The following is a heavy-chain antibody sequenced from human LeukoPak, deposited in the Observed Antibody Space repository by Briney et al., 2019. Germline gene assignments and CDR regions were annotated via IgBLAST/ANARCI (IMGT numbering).Heavy chain of an antibody. CDR3: ASRATNGGGYY. J-gene: IGHJ4*02. CDR2: ISSSSSTI. Sequence: GGSLRLSCAASGFTFSSYSMNWVRQAPGKGLEWVSYISSSSSTIYYADSVKGRFTISRDNAKNSLYLQMNSLRAEDTAVYYCASRATNGGGYYWGQGTLVTVSS. V-gene: IGHV3-48*04. CDR1: GFTFSSYS. D-gene: IGHD3-16*01.